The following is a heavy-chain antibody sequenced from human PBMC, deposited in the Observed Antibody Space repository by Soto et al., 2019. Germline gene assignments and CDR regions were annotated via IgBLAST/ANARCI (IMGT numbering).Heavy chain of an antibody. CDR3: ASKTGTVDYYYYGMDV. J-gene: IGHJ6*02. CDR2: IYYSGST. CDR1: GGSISSSSYC. V-gene: IGHV4-61*05. D-gene: IGHD1-7*01. Sequence: SETLSLTCTVSGGSISSSSYCWGWLRQPQGKGLEWIGYIYYSGSTSYNPSLKSRVTISVDTSKNQFSLKLSSVTAADTAVYYCASKTGTVDYYYYGMDVWGQGTTVTVSS.